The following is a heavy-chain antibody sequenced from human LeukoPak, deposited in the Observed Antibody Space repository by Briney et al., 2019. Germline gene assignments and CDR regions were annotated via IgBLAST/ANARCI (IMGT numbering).Heavy chain of an antibody. J-gene: IGHJ5*02. Sequence: GAPVKVSCKASGYTFTSYYMHWVRQAPGQGLEWMGWINTNTGNPTYAQGFTGRFVFSLDTSVSTAYLQISSLKAEDTAVYYCARDSSSSWYGWGYNWFDPWGQGTLVTVSS. CDR3: ARDSSSSWYGWGYNWFDP. V-gene: IGHV7-4-1*02. CDR2: INTNTGNP. CDR1: GYTFTSYY. D-gene: IGHD6-13*01.